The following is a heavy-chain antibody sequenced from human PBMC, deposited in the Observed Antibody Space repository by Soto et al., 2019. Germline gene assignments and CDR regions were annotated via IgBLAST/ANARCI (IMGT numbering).Heavy chain of an antibody. V-gene: IGHV3-23*01. CDR1: GFTFSSYA. CDR3: AKAGFSRGWSPFYFDY. CDR2: MSGTGGST. Sequence: EVQLLESGGGLVQPGRSLRLSCAASGFTFSSYAMKWVRQAPGKGLEWVSAMSGTGGSTYYADSVKGRFNISRDNSKNTPYLQINNLLVEDTAVFYSAKAGFSRGWSPFYFDYWGNGTLVTVS. D-gene: IGHD6-19*01. J-gene: IGHJ4*01.